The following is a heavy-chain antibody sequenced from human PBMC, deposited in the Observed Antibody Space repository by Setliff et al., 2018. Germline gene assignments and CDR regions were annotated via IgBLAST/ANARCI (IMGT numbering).Heavy chain of an antibody. CDR3: ATLPLLTMVRGVIPEGAPHMDV. J-gene: IGHJ6*02. CDR1: GYTFTYRY. Sequence: SVKVSCKASGYTFTYRYLHWVRQAPGQALEWMGWITPFNGNTNYAQKFQDRVTITRDRSMSTAYMELSSLRSEDTAVYYCATLPLLTMVRGVIPEGAPHMDVWGQGTTVTVSS. CDR2: ITPFNGNT. D-gene: IGHD3-10*01. V-gene: IGHV1-45*02.